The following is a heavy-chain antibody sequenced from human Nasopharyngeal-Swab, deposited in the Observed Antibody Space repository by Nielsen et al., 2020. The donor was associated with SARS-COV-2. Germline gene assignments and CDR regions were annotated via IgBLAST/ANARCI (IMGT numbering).Heavy chain of an antibody. Sequence: GESLKISCAASGFTFSSYAMSWVRQAPGKGLEWVSGISGSGGSSTYYADSVKGRFTISRDNSKNTLYLQMSSLRAEDTALYWCVKDLRGKYAFDIWGQGTMVTVSS. CDR2: ISGSGGSST. D-gene: IGHD3-16*01. CDR1: GFTFSSYA. CDR3: VKDLRGKYAFDI. J-gene: IGHJ3*02. V-gene: IGHV3-23*01.